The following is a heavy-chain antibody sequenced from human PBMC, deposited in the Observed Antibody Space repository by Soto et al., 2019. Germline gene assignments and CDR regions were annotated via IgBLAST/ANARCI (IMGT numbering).Heavy chain of an antibody. CDR1: GGSFSGYY. V-gene: IGHV4-34*01. Sequence: SETLSLTCAVYGGSFSGYYWSWIRQPPGKGLEWIGEINHSGSTNYNPSLKSRVTISVDTSKNQFSLKLSSVTAADTAVYYCARAMRSSGWYDHYFDYWGQGTLVTVSS. D-gene: IGHD6-19*01. J-gene: IGHJ4*02. CDR3: ARAMRSSGWYDHYFDY. CDR2: INHSGST.